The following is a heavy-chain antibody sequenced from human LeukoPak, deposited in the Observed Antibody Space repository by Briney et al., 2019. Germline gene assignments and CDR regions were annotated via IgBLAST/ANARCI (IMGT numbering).Heavy chain of an antibody. V-gene: IGHV3-11*04. CDR2: ISSSGSTI. D-gene: IGHD2-2*01. CDR3: ARETVVPAAPLYYYYGMDV. J-gene: IGHJ6*02. CDR1: GFTFSDYY. Sequence: PGGSLRLSCAASGFTFSDYYMSWIRQAPGKGLEWVSYISSSGSTIYYADSVKGRFTISRDNSKNTLYLQMNSLRAEDTAVYYCARETVVPAAPLYYYYGMDVWGQGTTVTVSS.